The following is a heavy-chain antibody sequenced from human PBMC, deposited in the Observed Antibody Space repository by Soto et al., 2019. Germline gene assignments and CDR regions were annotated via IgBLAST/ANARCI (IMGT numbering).Heavy chain of an antibody. CDR2: ISSSSSYI. D-gene: IGHD6-6*01. V-gene: IGHV3-21*01. J-gene: IGHJ4*02. CDR1: GFTFSSYS. Sequence: EVQLVESGGGLVQPGGSLRLSCAASGFTFSSYSMNWVRQAPGKGLEWVSSISSSSSYIYYADSVKGRFTISRDNAKNSLFLQMNSLRAEDTAVYYCARDLYSSSARYFDYWGQGTLVTVSS. CDR3: ARDLYSSSARYFDY.